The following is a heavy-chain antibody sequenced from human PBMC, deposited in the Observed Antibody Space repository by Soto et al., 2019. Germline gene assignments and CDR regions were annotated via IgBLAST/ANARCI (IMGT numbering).Heavy chain of an antibody. CDR1: GGSIYRSGYY. D-gene: IGHD2-15*01. J-gene: IGHJ4*02. CDR3: GKVLVGATGHTDSDS. Sequence: ETLSLTCTVPGGSIYRSGYYWGWIRQPPGRGLEWIGNIDYNGVAYSNPSLKSRVTISRDTSKNQFSLKLTSVTAADTALYYCGKVLVGATGHTDSDSWGPGTLVTVSS. CDR2: IDYNGVA. V-gene: IGHV4-39*01.